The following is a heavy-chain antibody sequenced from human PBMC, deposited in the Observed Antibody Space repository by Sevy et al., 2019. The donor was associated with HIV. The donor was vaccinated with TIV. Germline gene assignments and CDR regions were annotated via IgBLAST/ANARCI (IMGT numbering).Heavy chain of an antibody. CDR3: ARCSSENRNYFDY. CDR1: GFTFSIYA. D-gene: IGHD2-15*01. CDR2: DGSSK. V-gene: IGHV3-30-3*01. Sequence: GGSLRLSCAASGFTFSIYAMHWVRQAPGKGLEWVVLDGSSKYHADSVKGRFTISRDNSKNTLYLQMNSLRPEDTAVYYCARCSSENRNYFDYWGQGTLVTVSS. J-gene: IGHJ4*02.